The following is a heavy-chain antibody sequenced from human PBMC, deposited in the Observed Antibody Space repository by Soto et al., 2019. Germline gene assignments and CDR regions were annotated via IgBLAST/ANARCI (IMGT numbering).Heavy chain of an antibody. CDR1: GGSISSYY. CDR3: ARDQWMVIGDWFDP. J-gene: IGHJ5*02. D-gene: IGHD6-19*01. Sequence: PSETLSLTCTVSGGSISSYYRSRIRQPAGKGLEWIGRIYTSVSTNYNPSLKSRVTMSVDTSKNQFSLKLSSVTAADTAVYYFARDQWMVIGDWFDPWGQGTMVAVSS. CDR2: IYTSVST. V-gene: IGHV4-4*07.